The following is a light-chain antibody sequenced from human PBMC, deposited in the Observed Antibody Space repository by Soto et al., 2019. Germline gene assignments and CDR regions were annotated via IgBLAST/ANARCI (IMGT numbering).Light chain of an antibody. CDR2: GAS. J-gene: IGKJ4*01. Sequence: EIVLTQSPGTLSLSPGERATLSCRASQTITPTFLAWYQQKPGQAPRLLIYGASSRATDNPDRFSGSGSGTDFTLTISKLEPEDFAVYYCQQFGVSPTFGGGTKVEIK. CDR3: QQFGVSPT. CDR1: QTITPTF. V-gene: IGKV3-20*01.